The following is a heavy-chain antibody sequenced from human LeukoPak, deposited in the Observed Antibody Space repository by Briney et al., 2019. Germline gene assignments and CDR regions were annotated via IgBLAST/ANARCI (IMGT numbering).Heavy chain of an antibody. D-gene: IGHD1-26*01. CDR2: IYRTGSA. CDR1: GGSISSSSYY. J-gene: IGHJ4*02. CDR3: VRCGSYCLDY. V-gene: IGHV4-39*07. Sequence: PSETLSLTCTVSGGSISSSSYYWGWVRQPPGKGLEWIGEIYRTGSANYNPSLKSRVTISVDKSKNQFSLSLNSVTAADTAVYYCVRCGSYCLDYWGQGTLVTVSS.